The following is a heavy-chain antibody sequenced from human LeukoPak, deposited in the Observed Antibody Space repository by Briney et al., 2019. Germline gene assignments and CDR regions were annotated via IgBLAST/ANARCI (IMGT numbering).Heavy chain of an antibody. CDR3: ARDSGYCSSATCYYFDY. CDR2: INANSGGT. CDR1: GYTFTGYY. V-gene: IGHV1-2*02. J-gene: IGHJ4*02. D-gene: IGHD2-2*01. Sequence: GASVKVSSKASGYTFTGYYMHWLRQAPGQGLEWMGWINANSGGTKYAQKFQGRVTMTRDTSISTAYMEVTSLRSDDTAMYYCARDSGYCSSATCYYFDYWGQGTLVTVSS.